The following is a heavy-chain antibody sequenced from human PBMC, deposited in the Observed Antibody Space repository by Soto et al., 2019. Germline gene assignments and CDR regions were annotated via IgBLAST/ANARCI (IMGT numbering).Heavy chain of an antibody. CDR3: ARVRYPTYSPDAFDI. V-gene: IGHV3-33*01. CDR1: GFTLSSNG. Sequence: GGSLRLSCAASGFTLSSNGMHWVRQAPGKGLEWVAFIWYDGSDKYYADSVKGRFTIPRDNSKNTLYLQMNSLRAEDTAVYYCARVRYPTYSPDAFDIWGQGTLVTVSS. J-gene: IGHJ3*02. D-gene: IGHD2-15*01. CDR2: IWYDGSDK.